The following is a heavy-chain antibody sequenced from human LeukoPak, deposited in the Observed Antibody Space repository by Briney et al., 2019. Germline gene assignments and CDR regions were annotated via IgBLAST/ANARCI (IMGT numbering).Heavy chain of an antibody. V-gene: IGHV1-18*01. D-gene: IGHD3-22*01. CDR1: GYTFTSYG. J-gene: IGHJ5*02. CDR3: ARAPLVLNYYDSSGYSP. Sequence: ASVKVSCKASGYTFTSYGISWVRQAPGQGLEWMGWISAYNGNTNYAQKLQGRVTMTTDTSTSTAYMELRSLRSDDTAVYYCARAPLVLNYYDSSGYSPWGQGTLVTVSS. CDR2: ISAYNGNT.